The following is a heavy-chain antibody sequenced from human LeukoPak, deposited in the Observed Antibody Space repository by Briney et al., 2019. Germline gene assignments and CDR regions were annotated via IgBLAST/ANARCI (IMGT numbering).Heavy chain of an antibody. D-gene: IGHD3-3*01. V-gene: IGHV3-11*04. CDR1: GFTFSDHY. CDR2: ISGSGDAI. CDR3: ARGEATNGFWSGYYSIVDY. Sequence: GSLRLSCAASGFTFSDHYMNWIRQVPGKGLQWVSHISGSGDAIYYADSVRGRFTISRDSAKNLLYLQMNSLRVEDTAMYYCARGEATNGFWSGYYSIVDYWGQGTMVTVSS. J-gene: IGHJ4*02.